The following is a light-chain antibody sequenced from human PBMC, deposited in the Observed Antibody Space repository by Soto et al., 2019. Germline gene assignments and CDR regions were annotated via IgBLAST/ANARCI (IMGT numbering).Light chain of an antibody. J-gene: IGLJ1*01. CDR1: SSDVGGYNY. CDR2: DVS. V-gene: IGLV2-14*03. Sequence: SALPQPASVSVSPGQSITISCTGTSSDVGGYNYVSWYQQHPGKAPKLMIYDVSNRPSGVSNRFSGSKSGNTASLTISGLQAEDEADYYCSSYTSSSLHVFGTGTKVPS. CDR3: SSYTSSSLHV.